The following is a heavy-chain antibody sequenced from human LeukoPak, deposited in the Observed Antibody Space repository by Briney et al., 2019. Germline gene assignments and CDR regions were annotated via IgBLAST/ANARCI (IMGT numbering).Heavy chain of an antibody. CDR3: ARVRGVVFSSWYPAYYFDY. D-gene: IGHD6-13*01. J-gene: IGHJ4*02. CDR1: GGSISSYY. Sequence: PSETLSLTCTVSGGSISSYYWSWIRQPPGKGLEWIGYIYYSGSTNYNPSLKSRVTISVDTSKNQFSLKLSSVTAADTAVYYCARVRGVVFSSWYPAYYFDYWGQGTLVTVSS. V-gene: IGHV4-59*01. CDR2: IYYSGST.